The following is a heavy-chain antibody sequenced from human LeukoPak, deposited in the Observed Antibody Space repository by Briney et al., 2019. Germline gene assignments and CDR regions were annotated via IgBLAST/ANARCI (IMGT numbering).Heavy chain of an antibody. CDR3: TREDALYDY. CDR1: GFTFGDYA. Sequence: GGSLRLSCTASGFTFGDYAMSWVRQAPGKGLEWVGFIRSKAYGGTTEYAASVKGRFTISRDDSKSIAYLQMNSLKTEDTAVYYCTREDALYDYWGQGTLVTVSS. J-gene: IGHJ4*02. V-gene: IGHV3-49*04. CDR2: IRSKAYGGTT.